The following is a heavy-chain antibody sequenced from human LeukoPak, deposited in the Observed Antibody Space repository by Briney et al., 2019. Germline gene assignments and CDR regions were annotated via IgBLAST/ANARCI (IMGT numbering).Heavy chain of an antibody. Sequence: GGSLRLSCAASGFTFGNSWVHWVRQAPGKGLVWVSLINADGSTTSYADSVKGRFTISRDNARNTLSLEMSSLTIEDTAVYYCIVVVEPPDSDGFDVWGQGTMITVSS. CDR1: GFTFGNSW. D-gene: IGHD1-14*01. V-gene: IGHV3-74*01. CDR2: INADGSTT. J-gene: IGHJ3*01. CDR3: IVVVEPPDSDGFDV.